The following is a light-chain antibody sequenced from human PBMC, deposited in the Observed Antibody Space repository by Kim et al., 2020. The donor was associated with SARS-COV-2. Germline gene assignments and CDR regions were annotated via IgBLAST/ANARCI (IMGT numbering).Light chain of an antibody. Sequence: GQSIPTSCTGTSSDVGGYNYVSWYQQHPGKAPKLMIYDVSKRPSGVSNRFSGSKSGNTASLTISGLQAEDEAGYYCSSYTSSSTWVFGGGTQLTVL. J-gene: IGLJ3*02. CDR3: SSYTSSSTWV. V-gene: IGLV2-14*04. CDR2: DVS. CDR1: SSDVGGYNY.